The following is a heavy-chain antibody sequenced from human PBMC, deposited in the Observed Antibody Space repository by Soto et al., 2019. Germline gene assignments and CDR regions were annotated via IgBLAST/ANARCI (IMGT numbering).Heavy chain of an antibody. CDR2: IKSDAYGGAI. D-gene: IGHD1-1*01. CDR3: TTTKGRLEPPTNDF. CDR1: GFTFSNAW. J-gene: IGHJ4*02. Sequence: EVQLVESGGGLVKPGGSLRLSCAGSGFTFSNAWMSWVRRAPGKGLEWVGRIKSDAYGGAIDYAATVKGRFTISRDDSKNTLFLQMNNLRAEDTAVDSFTTTKGRLEPPTNDFWVQGTPVIVSA. V-gene: IGHV3-15*01.